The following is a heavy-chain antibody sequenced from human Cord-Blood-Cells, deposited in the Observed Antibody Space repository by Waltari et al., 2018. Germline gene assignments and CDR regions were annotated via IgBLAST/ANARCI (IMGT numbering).Heavy chain of an antibody. Sequence: QVQLQQWGAGLLKPSETLSLTCAVYGGSFSGYYWSWIRQPPGKGLEWIGEINHSGSTNYNPSLKSRVTISVDTSKNQFSLKLSSVTAADTAVYYCAGLNPYYYGSGSYFAFDIWGQGTRVTVSS. D-gene: IGHD3-10*01. CDR1: GGSFSGYY. V-gene: IGHV4-34*01. CDR2: INHSGST. CDR3: AGLNPYYYGSGSYFAFDI. J-gene: IGHJ3*02.